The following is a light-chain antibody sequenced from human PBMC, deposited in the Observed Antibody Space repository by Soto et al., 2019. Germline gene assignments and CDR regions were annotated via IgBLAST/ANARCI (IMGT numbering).Light chain of an antibody. CDR3: SSYTSSSPYV. Sequence: QSVLTQPASVSGSRGQSITISCTGTSSDVGGYNYVSWYQQHPGKAPKLMIYDVSNRPSGVSNRFSGSKSGNTASLTISGLQVEDEAEYYCSSYTSSSPYVFGTGTKVTVL. CDR1: SSDVGGYNY. J-gene: IGLJ1*01. CDR2: DVS. V-gene: IGLV2-14*01.